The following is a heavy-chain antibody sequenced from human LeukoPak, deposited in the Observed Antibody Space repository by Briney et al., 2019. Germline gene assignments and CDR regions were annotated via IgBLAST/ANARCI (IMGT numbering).Heavy chain of an antibody. CDR1: GFTFRSYA. V-gene: IGHV3-23*01. CDR3: AKGSPADHPHSFDA. CDR2: ISNDGERT. Sequence: GGSLRLFCAVSGFTFRSYAMGWVRQSPGKGLEWGSFISNDGERTDYADSVKARFSMSRDNSENTLHLQMKTLRADDTAMYFCAKGSPADHPHSFDAWGPGTLVTVS. D-gene: IGHD1-14*01. J-gene: IGHJ5*02.